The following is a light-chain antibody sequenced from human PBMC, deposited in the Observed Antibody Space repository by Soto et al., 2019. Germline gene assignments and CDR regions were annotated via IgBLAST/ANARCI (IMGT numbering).Light chain of an antibody. CDR1: TSNVGSNS. CDR3: AAWDDSLYGVV. Sequence: QSVLTQPPSASGTPGQRVTISCSGTTSNVGSNSVNWYQHFPGTAPKVLIYRSTQRPSGVPDRFSGSKSGTSASLAISGLQSEDEADYYCAAWDDSLYGVVFGGGTKLTVL. CDR2: RST. V-gene: IGLV1-44*01. J-gene: IGLJ2*01.